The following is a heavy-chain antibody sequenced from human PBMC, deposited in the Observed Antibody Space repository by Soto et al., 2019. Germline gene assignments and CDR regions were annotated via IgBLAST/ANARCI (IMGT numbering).Heavy chain of an antibody. V-gene: IGHV4-31*03. D-gene: IGHD2-2*02. CDR3: ARGTRLERYCSNSSCYIFDY. CDR2: IYQNGDT. J-gene: IGHJ4*02. Sequence: TLALTCTVSGGPFSSGGYYWSWIHQEPGKGLEWIGYIYQNGDTSYNPSLNSRVTISLDKSRNQFSLKLSSVTAADTAVYFCARGTRLERYCSNSSCYIFDYWGQGALVTVSS. CDR1: GGPFSSGGYY.